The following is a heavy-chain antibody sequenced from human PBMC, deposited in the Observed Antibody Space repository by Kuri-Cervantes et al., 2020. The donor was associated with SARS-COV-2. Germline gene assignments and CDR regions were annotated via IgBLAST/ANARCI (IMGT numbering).Heavy chain of an antibody. CDR3: SRDAIRDGYNEGY. Sequence: SVQDTCKASGGTFSSYALSGVRQAPGQGLEWMGGIIPIFGTANYAQKSQGRVTITADKSTSTAYMELSSLRSEDTAVYYCSRDAIRDGYNEGYWGQGTLVTVSS. CDR1: GGTFSSYA. D-gene: IGHD5-24*01. V-gene: IGHV1-69*06. J-gene: IGHJ4*02. CDR2: IIPIFGTA.